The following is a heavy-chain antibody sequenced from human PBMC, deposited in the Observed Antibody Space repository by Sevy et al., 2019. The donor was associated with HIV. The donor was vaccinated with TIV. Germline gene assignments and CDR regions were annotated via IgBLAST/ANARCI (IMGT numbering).Heavy chain of an antibody. CDR1: GFTFSSYR. D-gene: IGHD3-10*01. Sequence: GGSLRLSCAASGFTFSSYRMNWVRQAPGKGLEWVSSISSRSSYIYYADSVKGRFTISRDNAKNSLYLQMNRLRAEDTAVYYCARDGITMVRGGAFDIWGQGTMVTVSS. CDR3: ARDGITMVRGGAFDI. J-gene: IGHJ3*02. V-gene: IGHV3-21*01. CDR2: ISSRSSYI.